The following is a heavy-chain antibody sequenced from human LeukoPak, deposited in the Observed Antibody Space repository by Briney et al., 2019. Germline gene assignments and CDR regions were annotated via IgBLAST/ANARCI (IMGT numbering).Heavy chain of an antibody. V-gene: IGHV3-23*01. J-gene: IGHJ4*02. D-gene: IGHD2-15*01. CDR2: ISGSGDST. CDR3: AKAPGGSCYSASDY. Sequence: GGSLRLSCAASGFTFSTYAVNWVRQAPGKGLEWVSTISGSGDSTYYADSVKGRFTISRDNSKDTLYLQMNSLRADDSAIYYCAKAPGGSCYSASDYWGQGTLVTVSS. CDR1: GFTFSTYA.